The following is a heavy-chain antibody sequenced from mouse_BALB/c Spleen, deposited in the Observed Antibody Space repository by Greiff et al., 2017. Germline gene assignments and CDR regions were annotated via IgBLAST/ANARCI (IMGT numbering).Heavy chain of an antibody. D-gene: IGHD4-1*01. CDR2: IWAGGST. Sequence: VQGVESGPGLVAPSQSLSITCTVSGFSLTSYGVHWVRQPPGKGLEWLGVIWAGGSTNYNSALMSRLSISKDNSKSQVFLKMNSLQTDDTAMYYCARGLTGSYYFDYWGQGTTLTVSS. CDR3: ARGLTGSYYFDY. V-gene: IGHV2-9*02. CDR1: GFSLTSYG. J-gene: IGHJ2*01.